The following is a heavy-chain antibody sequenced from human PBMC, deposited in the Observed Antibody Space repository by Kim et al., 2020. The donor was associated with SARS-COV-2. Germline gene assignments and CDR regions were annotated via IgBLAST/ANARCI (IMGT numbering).Heavy chain of an antibody. CDR2: ISGSGGST. D-gene: IGHD2-21*01. J-gene: IGHJ4*02. Sequence: GGSLRLSCAASGFTFSSYAMSWVRQAPGKGLEWVSAISGSGGSTYYADSVKGRFTISRDNSKNTLYLQMNSLRAEDTAVYYCAKGAYCGGDCYIFPWVDYWGQGALVTVSS. CDR1: GFTFSSYA. V-gene: IGHV3-23*01. CDR3: AKGAYCGGDCYIFPWVDY.